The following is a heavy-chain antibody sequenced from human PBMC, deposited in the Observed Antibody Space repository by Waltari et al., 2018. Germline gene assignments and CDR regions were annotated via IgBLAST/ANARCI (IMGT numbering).Heavy chain of an antibody. CDR2: INPRIGET. CDR1: GYTFTASY. V-gene: IGHV1-2*02. CDR3: ASEGSHLTTVNDY. D-gene: IGHD4-17*01. Sequence: QEHLVQSGAEVKKPGASVRVSCKAPGYTFTASYIHWVRQAPGQGRQWMGWINPRIGETKFTQKFQGRVTVTRDTSLNTPYMGISSLVFDDTAVYYCASEGSHLTTVNDYWGQGTQVIVSS. J-gene: IGHJ4*02.